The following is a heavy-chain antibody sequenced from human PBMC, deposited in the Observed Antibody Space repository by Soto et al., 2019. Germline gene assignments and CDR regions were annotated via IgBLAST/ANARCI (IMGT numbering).Heavy chain of an antibody. CDR3: ARSQLEATVRYFDY. Sequence: QVQLQESGPGLVKPSETLSLTCTVSGGSISSYYWSWIRQPPGKGLEWIGYIYYSGSPNYNPSLKSRFPISVDTSKNQFSLKLSSVTAADTAVYYCARSQLEATVRYFDYWGQGTLVTVSS. D-gene: IGHD1-1*01. J-gene: IGHJ4*02. CDR1: GGSISSYY. V-gene: IGHV4-59*01. CDR2: IYYSGSP.